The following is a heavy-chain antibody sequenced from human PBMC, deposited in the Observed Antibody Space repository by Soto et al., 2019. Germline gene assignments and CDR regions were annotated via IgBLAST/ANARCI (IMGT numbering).Heavy chain of an antibody. CDR1: GGSTSSDNY. V-gene: IGHV4-30-4*01. J-gene: IGHJ4*02. CDR3: AREGGESSDGLYYFDS. D-gene: IGHD3-16*01. Sequence: SETLSLTCTVSGGSTSSDNYWSWIRQPPGKGLEWIGHIYYSGNTDYNPSLKSRLAISIDTSKNQFSLRLSSVTAADTAVYFCAREGGESSDGLYYFDSWGQGSLVTVSS. CDR2: IYYSGNT.